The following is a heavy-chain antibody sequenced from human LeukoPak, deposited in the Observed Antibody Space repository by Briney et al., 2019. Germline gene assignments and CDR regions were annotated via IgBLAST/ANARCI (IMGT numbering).Heavy chain of an antibody. CDR1: GFTFSNNA. CDR3: ARFYANEWELPH. D-gene: IGHD1-26*01. CDR2: ISYDGSNK. V-gene: IGHV3-30*04. Sequence: PGGSLRLSCAATGFTFSNNAMHWVRQAPGKGLEWVALISYDGSNKYYADSVKGRFTISRDNSKNTLYLQMNSLRAEDTAVYYCARFYANEWELPHWGQGTLVTVSS. J-gene: IGHJ4*02.